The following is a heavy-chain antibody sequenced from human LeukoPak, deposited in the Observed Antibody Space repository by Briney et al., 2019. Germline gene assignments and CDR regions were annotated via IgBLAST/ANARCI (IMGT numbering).Heavy chain of an antibody. V-gene: IGHV1-69*13. CDR2: IIPIFGTA. Sequence: GPSVKVSCKASGGTFSSYAISWVRQAPGQGLEWMGGIIPIFGTANYAQKFQGRVTITADESTSTAYMELSSLRSEDTAVYYCARHAKRSPPPDFWSGYYRYYFDYWGQGTLVTVSS. CDR1: GGTFSSYA. J-gene: IGHJ4*02. D-gene: IGHD3-3*01. CDR3: ARHAKRSPPPDFWSGYYRYYFDY.